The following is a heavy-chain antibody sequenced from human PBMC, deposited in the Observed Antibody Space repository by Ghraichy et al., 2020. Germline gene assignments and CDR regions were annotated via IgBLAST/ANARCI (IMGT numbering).Heavy chain of an antibody. Sequence: SETLSLTCTVSGGSISSSGYFWGWIRQPPGKGLEWIGSINYSGNTYYNPSLRSRLTISGDTSKSQFSLKLSSVTAADTALYYCARRSSSGIDLWGQGTLVTVSS. CDR2: INYSGNT. CDR3: ARRSSSGIDL. V-gene: IGHV4-39*01. CDR1: GGSISSSGYF. D-gene: IGHD3-10*01. J-gene: IGHJ5*02.